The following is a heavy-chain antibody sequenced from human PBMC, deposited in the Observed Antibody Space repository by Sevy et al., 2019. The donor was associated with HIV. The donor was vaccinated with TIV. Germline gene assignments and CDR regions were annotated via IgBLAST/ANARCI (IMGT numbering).Heavy chain of an antibody. CDR1: GYTFTGYC. CDR3: ARVGAVAGTTGVYYYYGMDV. Sequence: ASVKVSCKASGYTFTGYCMHWVRQAPGKGLEWMGWINPNSGGTNYAQKFHGRVTMTRDTSISTAYMELSRLRSDDTAVYYCARVGAVAGTTGVYYYYGMDVWGQGTTVTVSS. CDR2: INPNSGGT. J-gene: IGHJ6*02. D-gene: IGHD6-19*01. V-gene: IGHV1-2*02.